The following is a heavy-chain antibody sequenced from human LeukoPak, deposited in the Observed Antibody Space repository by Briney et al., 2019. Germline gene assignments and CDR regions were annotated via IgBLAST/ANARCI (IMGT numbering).Heavy chain of an antibody. V-gene: IGHV1-2*02. CDR1: GYSFTGDY. J-gene: IGHJ6*02. D-gene: IGHD6-19*01. CDR3: ARGPPYSSGWYAPFYGMDV. CDR2: INPNSGGT. Sequence: ASVKVSCKASGYSFTGDYMHWVRQAPGQGLEWMGWINPNSGGTNYAQKFQGRVTMTRDTSISTAYMELSRLRSDDTAVYYCARGPPYSSGWYAPFYGMDVWGQGTTVTVSS.